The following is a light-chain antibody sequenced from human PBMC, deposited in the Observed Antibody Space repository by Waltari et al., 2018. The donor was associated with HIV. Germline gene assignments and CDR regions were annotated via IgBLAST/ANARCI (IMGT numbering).Light chain of an antibody. CDR1: SAHNNYV. V-gene: IGLV4-69*02. Sequence: QVVLTQPPSASASLGASVRLTCTLSSAHNNYVIAWHQQPPEKGPRFLMKLNSDGRHSKGDGVPDRFSGSSSGAERYLIISSLQSEDAADYFCQTWRTGLQVFGGGTRLTVL. CDR3: QTWRTGLQV. CDR2: LNSDGRH. J-gene: IGLJ3*02.